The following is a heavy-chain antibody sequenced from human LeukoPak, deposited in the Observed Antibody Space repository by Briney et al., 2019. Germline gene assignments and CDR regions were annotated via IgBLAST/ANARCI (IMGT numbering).Heavy chain of an antibody. CDR2: INPTSTSI. D-gene: IGHD3-22*01. V-gene: IGHV3-21*01. Sequence: GGSLRLSCAASGFTFSDYSINWVRQAPGKGLEWVSSINPTSTSIYYADAVKGRFIISRDNAKSSLFLQMNSLRAEDTALYYRVRLRRNSDRSGYYYYYNYWGQGILVTVSS. J-gene: IGHJ4*02. CDR3: VRLRRNSDRSGYYYYYNY. CDR1: GFTFSDYS.